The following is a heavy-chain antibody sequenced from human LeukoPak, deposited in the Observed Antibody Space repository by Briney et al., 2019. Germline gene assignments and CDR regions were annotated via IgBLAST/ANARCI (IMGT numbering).Heavy chain of an antibody. V-gene: IGHV1-46*03. Sequence: ASVKVSCKASGNTFTNYYMHWVRQAPGQGLEWMGIINPSGGGTSYAQKFRGRVTMTRDTSTTTVYMELSSLRSEDTAVYYCAIGLQSFDYWGQGTLVTVSS. CDR3: AIGLQSFDY. CDR2: INPSGGGT. CDR1: GNTFTNYY. J-gene: IGHJ4*02. D-gene: IGHD5-24*01.